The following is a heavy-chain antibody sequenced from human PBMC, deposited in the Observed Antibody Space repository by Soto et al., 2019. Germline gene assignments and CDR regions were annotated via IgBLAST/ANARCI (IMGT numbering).Heavy chain of an antibody. D-gene: IGHD2-15*01. V-gene: IGHV1-18*01. CDR2: ISAYNGNT. CDR3: ARVTEGYCSGGSCYGESPIPYY. CDR1: GYTFTSYG. Sequence: ASVTVSCQAAGYTFTSYGISWVRQAPGQGLEWMGWISAYNGNTNYAQKLQGRVTMTTDTSTSTAYMELRSLRSDDTAVYYCARVTEGYCSGGSCYGESPIPYYWGQGTLVTVSS. J-gene: IGHJ4*02.